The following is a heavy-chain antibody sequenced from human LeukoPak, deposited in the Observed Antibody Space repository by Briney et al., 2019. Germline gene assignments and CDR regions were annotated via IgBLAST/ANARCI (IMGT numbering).Heavy chain of an antibody. V-gene: IGHV4-59*01. CDR1: GGSISSYY. D-gene: IGHD6-19*01. J-gene: IGHJ4*02. Sequence: PSQTLSLTCTVSGGSISSYYWSWIRQPPGKGLEWIGYIYYSGSTNYNPSLKSRVTISVDTSKNQFSLKLSSVTAADTAVYYCARDGPGRSGLDYWGQGTLVTVSS. CDR2: IYYSGST. CDR3: ARDGPGRSGLDY.